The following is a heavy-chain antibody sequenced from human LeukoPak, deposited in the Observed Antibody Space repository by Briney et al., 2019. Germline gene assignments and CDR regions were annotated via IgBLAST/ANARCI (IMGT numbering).Heavy chain of an antibody. CDR1: GGSISSGGYY. D-gene: IGHD2-2*01. CDR2: IYQSGST. CDR3: ARVRSGVPAAMNAFDI. V-gene: IGHV4-30-2*01. J-gene: IGHJ3*02. Sequence: SQTLSLTCTVSGGSISSGGYYWSWIRQPPGKGLEWIGYIYQSGSTYYNPSLKSRVTISVDRSKNQFSLKLSSVTAADTAVYYCARVRSGVPAAMNAFDIWGQGTMVTVSS.